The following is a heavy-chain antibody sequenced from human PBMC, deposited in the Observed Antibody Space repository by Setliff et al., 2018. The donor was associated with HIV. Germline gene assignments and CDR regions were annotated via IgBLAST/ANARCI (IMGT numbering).Heavy chain of an antibody. CDR3: ARIVALNGYPSDY. V-gene: IGHV1-18*01. D-gene: IGHD2-8*01. CDR1: GYTFTSYD. Sequence: GASVKVSCKASGYTFTSYDISWVRQAPGQGLEWMGWISAHSGYAKSAQKFQGRVTMTTDTSTSTAYMELRSLGSDDTAVYYCARIVALNGYPSDYWGQGTLVTVSS. J-gene: IGHJ4*02. CDR2: ISAHSGYA.